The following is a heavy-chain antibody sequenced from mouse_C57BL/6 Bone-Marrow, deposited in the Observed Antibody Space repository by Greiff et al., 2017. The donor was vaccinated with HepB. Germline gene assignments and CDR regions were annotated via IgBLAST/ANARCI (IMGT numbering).Heavy chain of an antibody. CDR1: GFTFSSYA. CDR3: ARAGYPYFDY. D-gene: IGHD2-2*01. CDR2: ISDGGSYT. J-gene: IGHJ2*01. V-gene: IGHV5-4*01. Sequence: EVQRVESGGGLVKPGGSLKLSCAASGFTFSSYAMSWVRQTPEKRLGWVATISDGGSYTYYPDNVKGRFTISRDNAKNNLYLQMSHLKSEDTAMYYCARAGYPYFDYWGQGTTLTVSS.